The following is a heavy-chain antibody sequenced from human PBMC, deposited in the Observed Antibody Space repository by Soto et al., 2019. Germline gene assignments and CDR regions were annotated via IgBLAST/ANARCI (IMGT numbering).Heavy chain of an antibody. V-gene: IGHV4-61*08. CDR1: GGSISSGGYS. D-gene: IGHD6-19*01. Sequence: SETLSLTCAVSGGSISSGGYSWSWIRQPPGKGLEWIGYIYYSGSTNYNPSLKSRVTISVDTAKNQFSLKLSSVPAADTDVYYCARGGSSGWYPYKFDYWGQGTLVTVSS. CDR2: IYYSGST. J-gene: IGHJ4*02. CDR3: ARGGSSGWYPYKFDY.